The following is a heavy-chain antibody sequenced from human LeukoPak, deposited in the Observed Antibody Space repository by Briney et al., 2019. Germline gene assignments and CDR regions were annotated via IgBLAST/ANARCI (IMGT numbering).Heavy chain of an antibody. D-gene: IGHD6-19*01. CDR1: GFAFSDYG. Sequence: GGSLRLSCVASGFAFSDYGMDWVRQAPGKGLEWVAVISYDGSNKYYADSVKGRFTISRDNSKNTLYLQMNSLRAEDTAVYYCARKIAVAGKLDYWGQGTLVTVSS. J-gene: IGHJ4*02. CDR3: ARKIAVAGKLDY. CDR2: ISYDGSNK. V-gene: IGHV3-30*03.